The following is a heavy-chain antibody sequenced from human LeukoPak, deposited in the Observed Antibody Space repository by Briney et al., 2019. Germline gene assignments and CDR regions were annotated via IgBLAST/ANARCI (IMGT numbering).Heavy chain of an antibody. J-gene: IGHJ3*02. CDR3: ARDQPTYYYDSSGSSLGAFDI. CDR1: GGSISSYY. Sequence: PSETLSLTCTVSGGSISSYYWSWIRQPPGKGLEWIGYIYYSGSTNYNPSLKSRVTMSVDTSKNQFSLKLSSVTAADTAVYYCARDQPTYYYDSSGSSLGAFDIWGQGTMVTVSS. V-gene: IGHV4-59*12. D-gene: IGHD3-22*01. CDR2: IYYSGST.